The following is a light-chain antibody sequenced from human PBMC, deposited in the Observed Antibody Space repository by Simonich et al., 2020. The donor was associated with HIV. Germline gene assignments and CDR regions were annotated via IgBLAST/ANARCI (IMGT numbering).Light chain of an antibody. CDR1: QSVLYNSNSKNY. CDR2: WAS. V-gene: IGKV4-1*01. Sequence: DIVMTQSPDSLAVSLGERTTINCKSSQSVLYNSNSKNYLAWYQQKPGQPPKLLIYWASTRESGVPERFSGRGSGTDFTLKISRVEAEDVGVHYCMQALQTPMYTFGQGTKLEIK. J-gene: IGKJ2*01. CDR3: MQALQTPMYT.